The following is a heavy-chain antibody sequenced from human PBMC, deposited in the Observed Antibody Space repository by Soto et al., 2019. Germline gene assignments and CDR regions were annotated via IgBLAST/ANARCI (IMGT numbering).Heavy chain of an antibody. Sequence: EVQLVESGGGLIQPGGSLRLSCAVSGFTVSSNYMSWVRQAPGKGLEWVSVIYSGGSTYYADSVKGRFTIPRDNSKSTLYLQMNSLRAEDTAVYYCARHITMDPLLVYWGQGTLVTVSS. CDR3: ARHITMDPLLVY. CDR1: GFTVSSNY. V-gene: IGHV3-53*01. CDR2: IYSGGST. J-gene: IGHJ4*02. D-gene: IGHD3-10*01.